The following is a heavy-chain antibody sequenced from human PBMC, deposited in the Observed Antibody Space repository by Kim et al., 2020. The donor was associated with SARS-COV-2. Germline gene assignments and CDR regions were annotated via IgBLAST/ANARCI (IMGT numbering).Heavy chain of an antibody. CDR1: GGSISSGGYY. V-gene: IGHV4-31*03. D-gene: IGHD1-26*01. J-gene: IGHJ5*02. CDR2: IYYSGST. CDR3: ATQAQGVGSSSGSYPFTP. Sequence: SETLSLTCTVSGGSISSGGYYWSWIRQHPGKGLEWIGYIYYSGSTYYNPSLKSRVTISVDTSKNQFSLKLSSVTAADTAVYYCATQAQGVGSSSGSYPFTPWGQGTLVTVSS.